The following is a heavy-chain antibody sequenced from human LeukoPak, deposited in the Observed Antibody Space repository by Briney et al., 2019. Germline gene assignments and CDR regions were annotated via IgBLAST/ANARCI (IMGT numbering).Heavy chain of an antibody. V-gene: IGHV3-23*01. CDR1: GFIFSNHA. Sequence: GGSLRLSCAASGFIFSNHAMNWVRQAPGRGLEWVSVISGSGESEFYADSVKGRFTISRDNSKNTLYLQVNSLRAEDTAVYYCTNCARASGYCYYDYWGQGTLVTVSS. CDR2: ISGSGESE. J-gene: IGHJ4*02. D-gene: IGHD3-22*01. CDR3: TNCARASGYCYYDY.